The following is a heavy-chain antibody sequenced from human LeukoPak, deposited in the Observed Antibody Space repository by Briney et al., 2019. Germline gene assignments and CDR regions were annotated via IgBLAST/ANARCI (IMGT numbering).Heavy chain of an antibody. V-gene: IGHV3-7*01. CDR2: IKQDGSEK. CDR1: GFTFSSYW. CDR3: ARVRDQPPPLDAFDI. J-gene: IGHJ3*02. Sequence: PGGSLRLSCAASGFTFSSYWMSWVRQAPGKGLEWVANIKQDGSEKYYVDSVKGRFTISRDNAKNSLYLQMNSLRAEDTAVYYCARVRDQPPPLDAFDIWGQGTMVTVSS. D-gene: IGHD2-2*01.